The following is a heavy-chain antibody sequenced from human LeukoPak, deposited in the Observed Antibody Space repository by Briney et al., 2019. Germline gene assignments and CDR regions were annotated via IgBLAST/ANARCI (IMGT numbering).Heavy chain of an antibody. Sequence: GGSLRLPCAASGFTFSSYSMNWVRQAPGKGLEWVSSISSSSSYIYYADSVKGRFTISRDNAKNSLYLQMNSLRAEDTAVYYCARDLVPTYRYDILTGYSDCWGQGTLVTVSS. CDR2: ISSSSSYI. D-gene: IGHD3-9*01. CDR1: GFTFSSYS. J-gene: IGHJ4*02. CDR3: ARDLVPTYRYDILTGYSDC. V-gene: IGHV3-21*01.